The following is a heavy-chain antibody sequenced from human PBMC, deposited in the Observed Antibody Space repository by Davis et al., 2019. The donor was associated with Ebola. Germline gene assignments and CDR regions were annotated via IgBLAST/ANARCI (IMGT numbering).Heavy chain of an antibody. Sequence: GGSLRLSCAASGFTFGDFAMHWVRQAPGKGLQWVAGLTWNSGSIGYADSVKGRFTIFRDNAKNSLYLQMNSLRAEDTALYYCAKDIMAFYYGMDVWGRGTTVTVSS. V-gene: IGHV3-9*01. CDR1: GFTFGDFA. J-gene: IGHJ6*02. CDR2: LTWNSGSI. CDR3: AKDIMAFYYGMDV. D-gene: IGHD2-8*01.